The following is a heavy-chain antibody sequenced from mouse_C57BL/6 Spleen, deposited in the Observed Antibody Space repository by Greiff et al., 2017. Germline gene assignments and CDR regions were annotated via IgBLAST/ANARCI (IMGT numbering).Heavy chain of an antibody. D-gene: IGHD1-1*01. CDR1: GFSLSTFGMG. CDR3: ARIACYSSSPGYWYFDV. Sequence: QVTLKVSGPGILQPSQTLSLTCSFSGFSLSTFGMGVGWIRQPSGKGLEWLAHIWWDDDKYYNPALKSRLTISNDTSNNQVFLKITNVDTADTATYSCARIACYSSSPGYWYFDVWGTGTTVTVSS. J-gene: IGHJ1*03. V-gene: IGHV8-8*01. CDR2: IWWDDDK.